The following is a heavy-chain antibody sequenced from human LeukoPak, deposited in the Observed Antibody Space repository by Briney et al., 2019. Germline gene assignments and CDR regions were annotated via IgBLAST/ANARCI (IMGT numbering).Heavy chain of an antibody. CDR3: ARILVAAAGDAFDI. Sequence: GGSLRLSCVASGFTFSSYSMNWVRQAPGKGLEWVSSISSSSSYIYYADSVKGRFTISRDNAKNSLYLQMNSLRAEDTAVYYCARILVAAAGDAFDIWGQGTMVTVSS. J-gene: IGHJ3*02. V-gene: IGHV3-21*01. CDR2: ISSSSSYI. D-gene: IGHD6-13*01. CDR1: GFTFSSYS.